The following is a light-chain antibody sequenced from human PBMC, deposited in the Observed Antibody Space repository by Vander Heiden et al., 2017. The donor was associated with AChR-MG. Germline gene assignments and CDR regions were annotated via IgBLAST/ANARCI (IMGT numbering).Light chain of an antibody. CDR1: QSVLYSPNNKNY. V-gene: IGKV4-1*01. CDR3: QQYYGLPRT. J-gene: IGKJ2*01. CDR2: WAS. Sequence: DIVMTQSPDSLAVSLGERATINCRSSQSVLYSPNNKNYLAWYQHRPGQPPKLLIYWASTRESGVPDRFSGSGSGTDFTLTISSLQAEDVAVYYCQQYYGLPRTFGQGTKMEIK.